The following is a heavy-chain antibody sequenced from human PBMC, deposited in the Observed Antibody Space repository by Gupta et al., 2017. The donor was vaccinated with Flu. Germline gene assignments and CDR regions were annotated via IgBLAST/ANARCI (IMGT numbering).Heavy chain of an antibody. J-gene: IGHJ3*02. CDR1: GFSLSTSGMR. CDR3: ARQTIFGVVRGAFDI. D-gene: IGHD3-3*01. Sequence: QVTLKESGPALVKPTQTLTLTCTFSGFSLSTSGMRVSWIRQPPGKALEWLARIDWDDDKFYSTSLKTRLTISKDTSKNQVVLTMTNMDPVDTATYYCARQTIFGVVRGAFDIWGQGTMVTVAS. V-gene: IGHV2-70*04. CDR2: IDWDDDK.